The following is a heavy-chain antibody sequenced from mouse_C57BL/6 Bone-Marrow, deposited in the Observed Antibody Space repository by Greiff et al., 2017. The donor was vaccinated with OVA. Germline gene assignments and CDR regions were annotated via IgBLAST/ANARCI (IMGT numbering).Heavy chain of an antibody. CDR2: IFPGSGST. J-gene: IGHJ4*01. CDR1: GYTFTDYY. Sequence: VKLQESGPELVKPGASVKISCKASGYTFTDYYINWVKQRPGQGLEWIGWIFPGSGSTYYNEKFKGKATLTVDKSSSTAYMLLSSLTSEDSAVYFCAREDYYGHYYAMDYWGQGTSVTVSS. CDR3: AREDYYGHYYAMDY. V-gene: IGHV1-75*01. D-gene: IGHD1-2*01.